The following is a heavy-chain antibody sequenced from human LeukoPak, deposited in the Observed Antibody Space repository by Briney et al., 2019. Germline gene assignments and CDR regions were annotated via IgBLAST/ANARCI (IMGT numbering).Heavy chain of an antibody. Sequence: VASVKVSCKASGYTFTSYYMHWVRQAPGQGLEWMGIINPSGGSTSYAQKFQGRVTITTDESTSTAYMELSSLRSEDTAVYYCARDRWLQSESYFDYWGQGTLVTVSS. D-gene: IGHD5-24*01. V-gene: IGHV1-46*01. CDR3: ARDRWLQSESYFDY. CDR2: INPSGGST. CDR1: GYTFTSYY. J-gene: IGHJ4*02.